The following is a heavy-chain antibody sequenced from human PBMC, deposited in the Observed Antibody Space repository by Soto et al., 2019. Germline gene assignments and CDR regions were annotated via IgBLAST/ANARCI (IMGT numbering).Heavy chain of an antibody. CDR2: FSHSGSA. V-gene: IGHV4-4*08. CDR3: AGRHYTSGSYSDDF. D-gene: IGHD3-10*01. Sequence: VQVVESGGGFIQPGRSLRLSCTVSGFPVGDYGMNWLRQSPGKGLEWVGEFSHSGSANYHPSLKSRVTIFVDRSKNQFSLQLTSVTAADTAVYFCAGRHYTSGSYSDDFWGRGTRVIVSS. CDR1: GFPVGDYG. J-gene: IGHJ5*01.